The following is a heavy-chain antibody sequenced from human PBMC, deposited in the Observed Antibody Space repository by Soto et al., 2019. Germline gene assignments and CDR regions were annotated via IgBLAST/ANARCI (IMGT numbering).Heavy chain of an antibody. CDR3: AREDYYGSGSYYNSGSGWFDP. CDR1: GYTFTSYG. V-gene: IGHV1-18*01. Sequence: QVQLVQSGAEVKKPGASVKVCCKASGYTFTSYGISWVRQAPGQGLEWMGWISAYNGNTNYAQKLQGRVTMTTDTSTSTAYMELRSLRSDDTAVYYCAREDYYGSGSYYNSGSGWFDPWGQGTLVTVSS. CDR2: ISAYNGNT. D-gene: IGHD3-10*01. J-gene: IGHJ5*02.